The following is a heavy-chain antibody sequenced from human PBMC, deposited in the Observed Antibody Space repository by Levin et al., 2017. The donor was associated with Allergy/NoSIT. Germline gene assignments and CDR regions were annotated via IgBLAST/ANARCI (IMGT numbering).Heavy chain of an antibody. CDR3: AREDAYGSRSEYFLH. J-gene: IGHJ1*01. Sequence: QAGGSLRLSCVASGFTFSSFGMHWVRQAPGKGLEWLALIWNDGGNIYYGDSVKGRFTISRDNSKNTVYLQMNSLKDEDTAVYYCAREDAYGSRSEYFLHWGRGTLVTVSS. D-gene: IGHD6-19*01. V-gene: IGHV3-33*01. CDR2: IWNDGGNI. CDR1: GFTFSSFG.